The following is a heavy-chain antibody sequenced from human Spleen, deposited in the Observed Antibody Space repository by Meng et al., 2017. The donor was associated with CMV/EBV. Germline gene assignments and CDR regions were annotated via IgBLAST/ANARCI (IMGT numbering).Heavy chain of an antibody. CDR1: GFTFNTKA. V-gene: IGHV3-30*04. D-gene: IGHD1-26*01. CDR2: ISYDGSNK. J-gene: IGHJ4*02. CDR3: ARDLVMIGSSFDY. Sequence: AASGFTFNTKAMNWVRQAPGKGLEWVEVISYDGSNKYYSDSVKGRFTISRDNSKSTLYLQMNSLRAEDTALYYCARDLVMIGSSFDYWGQGTLVTVSS.